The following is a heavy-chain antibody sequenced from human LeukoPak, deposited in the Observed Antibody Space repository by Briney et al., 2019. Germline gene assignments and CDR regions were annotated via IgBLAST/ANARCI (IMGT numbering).Heavy chain of an antibody. CDR2: INHSGST. V-gene: IGHV4-34*01. D-gene: IGHD2-2*01. J-gene: IGHJ5*02. Sequence: SETLSLTCAVYGGSFSGYYWSWIRQPQGKGLEWIGEINHSGSTNYNPSLKSRVTISVDTSKNQFSLKLSSVTAADTAVYYCARALSDPIVVVPAAPPYNWFDPWGQGTLVTVSS. CDR3: ARALSDPIVVVPAAPPYNWFDP. CDR1: GGSFSGYY.